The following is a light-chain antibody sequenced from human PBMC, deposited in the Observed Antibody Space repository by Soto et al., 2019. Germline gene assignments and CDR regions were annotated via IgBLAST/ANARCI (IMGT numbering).Light chain of an antibody. CDR2: DAS. V-gene: IGKV1-33*01. CDR3: QQYDNLPSWT. Sequence: DIQMTQSPSSLSASVGDRVTITCQASQDISNYLNWYQQKPGKAPKLLIYDASNLETGVPSRFSGSGSGTHFTFTISSLQPEDIATYYCQQYDNLPSWTFGQGTKVDIK. CDR1: QDISNY. J-gene: IGKJ1*01.